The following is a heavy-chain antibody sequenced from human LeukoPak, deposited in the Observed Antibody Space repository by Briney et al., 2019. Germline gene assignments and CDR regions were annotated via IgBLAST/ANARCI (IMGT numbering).Heavy chain of an antibody. D-gene: IGHD3-10*01. J-gene: IGHJ4*02. Sequence: GSLRLSCAASGFTFSSHGMNWVRQAPGKGLEWVGRTRNKANSHITDYAASVKGRFTISRDDSKNSLYLQMNSLKNEDTAVYYCARLYGSGTSYNLDYWGQGTLVTVSS. CDR3: ARLYGSGTSYNLDY. CDR2: TRNKANSHIT. CDR1: GFTFSSHG. V-gene: IGHV3-72*01.